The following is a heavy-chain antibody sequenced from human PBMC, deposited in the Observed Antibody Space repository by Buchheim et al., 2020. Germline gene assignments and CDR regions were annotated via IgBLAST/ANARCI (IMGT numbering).Heavy chain of an antibody. V-gene: IGHV3-30*18. D-gene: IGHD3-10*01. J-gene: IGHJ6*02. Sequence: QVQLVESGGGVVQPGRSLRLSCAASGFTFSSYGMHWVRQAPGKGLEWVAVISYDGSNKYYADSVKGRFTISRDNSKNTLYLQMNSLRAEDTAVYYCAKDAARFGELSGLYYYYGMDVWGQGTT. CDR1: GFTFSSYG. CDR3: AKDAARFGELSGLYYYYGMDV. CDR2: ISYDGSNK.